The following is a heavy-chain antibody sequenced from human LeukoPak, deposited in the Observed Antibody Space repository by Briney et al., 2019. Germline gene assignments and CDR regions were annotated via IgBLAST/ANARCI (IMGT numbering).Heavy chain of an antibody. D-gene: IGHD3-10*01. V-gene: IGHV2-70*01. CDR3: ARIPRYYYGSGSYFDY. J-gene: IGHJ4*02. Sequence: SGPALVKPPQTLTLPCTFSGFSLSTSGMCVSWIRQPPGKALEWLALIDWDDDKYYSTSLKTRLTISKDTSKNQVVLTMTNMDPVDTATYYCARIPRYYYGSGSYFDYWGQGTLVTVSS. CDR1: GFSLSTSGMC. CDR2: IDWDDDK.